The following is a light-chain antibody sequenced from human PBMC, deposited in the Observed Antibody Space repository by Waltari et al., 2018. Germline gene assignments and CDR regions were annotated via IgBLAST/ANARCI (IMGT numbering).Light chain of an antibody. CDR1: SSNIAVNT. J-gene: IGLJ2*01. Sequence: QSVLTPPPSASGTPGQTVSISCSGDSSNIAVNTVNWYQQLPGMAPKLLINGNNQRPSGVPDRFSGSKSGTSASLAISGLQSEDEADYYCAAWDDSLYGRVFGGGTKLTVL. CDR2: GNN. CDR3: AAWDDSLYGRV. V-gene: IGLV1-44*01.